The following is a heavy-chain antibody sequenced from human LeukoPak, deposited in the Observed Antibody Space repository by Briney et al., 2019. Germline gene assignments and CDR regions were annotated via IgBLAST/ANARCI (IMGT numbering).Heavy chain of an antibody. Sequence: GASVKVSCTASGYTFTGYYMHWVRQPPGQGLEWMGRINLNSGGTNYAQPFQGRVTITRDTSINTPYMQLSRLRSDDTAVYYCARDKQLVRRPGPIDYWGQGTLVTVSS. D-gene: IGHD6-6*01. J-gene: IGHJ4*02. CDR2: INLNSGGT. CDR3: ARDKQLVRRPGPIDY. CDR1: GYTFTGYY. V-gene: IGHV1-2*06.